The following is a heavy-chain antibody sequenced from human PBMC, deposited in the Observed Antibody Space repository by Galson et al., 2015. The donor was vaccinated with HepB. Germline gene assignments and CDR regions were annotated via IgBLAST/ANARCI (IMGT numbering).Heavy chain of an antibody. Sequence: SLRLSCAASGFTFSSYSLNWVRQAPGKGLEWVSYISGSGTTIYYADSVKGRFTISRDNAKNALYLQMNSLRDEDTAVYYCARDKRVRSEFGSWGQGTLVTVSS. D-gene: IGHD3-10*01. CDR3: ARDKRVRSEFGS. CDR2: ISGSGTTI. CDR1: GFTFSSYS. V-gene: IGHV3-48*02. J-gene: IGHJ4*02.